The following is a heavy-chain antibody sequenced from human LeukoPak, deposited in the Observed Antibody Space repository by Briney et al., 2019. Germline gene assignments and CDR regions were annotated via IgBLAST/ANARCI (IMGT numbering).Heavy chain of an antibody. D-gene: IGHD3-10*01. CDR3: ARGITMVRGVIITDWFDP. Sequence: SQTLSLTCTVSGGSIRSGDYYWSWIRQPPGKGLEWIGYIYYSGSTYYNPSLKSRVTISVDTSKNQFSLKLSSVTAADTAVYYCARGITMVRGVIITDWFDPWGQGTLVTVSS. V-gene: IGHV4-30-4*01. J-gene: IGHJ5*02. CDR2: IYYSGST. CDR1: GGSIRSGDYY.